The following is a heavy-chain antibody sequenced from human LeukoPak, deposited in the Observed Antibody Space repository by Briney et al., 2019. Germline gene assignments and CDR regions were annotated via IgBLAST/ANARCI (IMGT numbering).Heavy chain of an antibody. J-gene: IGHJ6*02. CDR3: ARDLHVYCSSTSCPYYYYGMDV. Sequence: GRSLRLSCAASRFRFSTFPMGWVRQAPGKGLEWVSVIYSGGSTYYADSVKGRFTISRDNSKNTLYLQMNSLRAEDTAVYYCARDLHVYCSSTSCPYYYYGMDVWGQGTTVTVSS. CDR1: RFRFSTFP. D-gene: IGHD2-2*01. V-gene: IGHV3-66*01. CDR2: IYSGGST.